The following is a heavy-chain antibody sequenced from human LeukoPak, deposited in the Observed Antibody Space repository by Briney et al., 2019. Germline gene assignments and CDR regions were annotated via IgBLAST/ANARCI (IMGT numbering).Heavy chain of an antibody. J-gene: IGHJ4*02. V-gene: IGHV1-24*01. CDR3: ARQTGTTSPARY. D-gene: IGHD1-7*01. Sequence: ASVKVSCKVSGYTLTELSMHWVRQAPGKGLEWMGGFDPEDGETIYAQKFQGRVTMTEDTSTDTAYMELSSLRSEDTAVYYCARQTGTTSPARYWGQGTLVTVSS. CDR2: FDPEDGET. CDR1: GYTLTELS.